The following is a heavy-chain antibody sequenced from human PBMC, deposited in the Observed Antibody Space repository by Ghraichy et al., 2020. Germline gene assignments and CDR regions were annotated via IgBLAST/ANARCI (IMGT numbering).Heavy chain of an antibody. D-gene: IGHD6-25*01. CDR1: GDSVSSNSAA. V-gene: IGHV6-1*01. CDR2: TYQRSRWHN. J-gene: IGHJ1*01. Sequence: SETLSLTCGISGDSVSSNSAAWNWIRQCPSRGLEWLGRTYQRSRWHNEYAVSVRGRITINPDTSKNQFSLQLNSVTPEDTAVYYCARGYRGYIETWGQGTLVTVSS. CDR3: ARGYRGYIET.